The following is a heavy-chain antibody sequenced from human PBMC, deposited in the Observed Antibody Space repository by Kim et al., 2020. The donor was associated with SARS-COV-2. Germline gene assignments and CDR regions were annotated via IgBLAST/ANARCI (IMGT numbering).Heavy chain of an antibody. D-gene: IGHD3-3*02. CDR3: TSIFEY. CDR2: GGSR. J-gene: IGHJ4*02. V-gene: IGHV3-74*01. Sequence: GGSRYYEASVKGRFTTASDNANNMVYLQMNSLGVDDTAIYYCTSIFEYWGQGALVTVSS.